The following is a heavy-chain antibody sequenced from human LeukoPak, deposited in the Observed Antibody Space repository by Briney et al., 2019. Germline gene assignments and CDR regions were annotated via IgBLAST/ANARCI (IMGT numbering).Heavy chain of an antibody. CDR3: AGDSGYFLFDY. Sequence: SETLSLTCAVYGGSFSGYYWSWIRQPPGKGLEWIGEINHSGSTNYNPSLKSRVTISVDTSKNQFSLKLSSVTAADTAVYYCAGDSGYFLFDYWGQGTLVPVSS. V-gene: IGHV4-34*01. D-gene: IGHD3-22*01. CDR2: INHSGST. J-gene: IGHJ4*02. CDR1: GGSFSGYY.